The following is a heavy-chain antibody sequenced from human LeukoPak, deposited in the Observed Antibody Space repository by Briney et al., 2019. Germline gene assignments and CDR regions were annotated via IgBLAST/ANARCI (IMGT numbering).Heavy chain of an antibody. CDR2: IKQDGSEQ. CDR3: ARGGGNYDFWSGNNWFDP. J-gene: IGHJ5*02. V-gene: IGHV3-7*01. D-gene: IGHD3-3*01. Sequence: GGSLRLSCAASGFTFSTYWMSWVRQAPGKGLEWVANIKQDGSEQYYVDSVKGRFTISRDNAKNSLYLQMNSLRAEDTAVYYCARGGGNYDFWSGNNWFDPWGQGTLVTVSS. CDR1: GFTFSTYW.